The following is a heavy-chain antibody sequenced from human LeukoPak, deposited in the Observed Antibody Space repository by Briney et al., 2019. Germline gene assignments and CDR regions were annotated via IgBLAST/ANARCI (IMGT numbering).Heavy chain of an antibody. CDR2: ISGSGGST. CDR1: GFTFSSYA. V-gene: IGHV3-23*01. Sequence: GGSLRLSCAASGFTFSSYAMSWVRQAPGKGLEWVSAISGSGGSTYYADSVKGRFTISRDNSKNTLYLQMNSLRAEDTAVYYCAKVDILYGDYVGGDVFDIWGQGTMVTVSS. J-gene: IGHJ3*02. CDR3: AKVDILYGDYVGGDVFDI. D-gene: IGHD4-17*01.